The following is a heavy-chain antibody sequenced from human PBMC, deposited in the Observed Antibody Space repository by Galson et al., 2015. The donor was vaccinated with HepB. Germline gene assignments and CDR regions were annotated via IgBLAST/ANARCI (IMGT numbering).Heavy chain of an antibody. D-gene: IGHD3-22*01. Sequence: SLRLSCAASGFSFGGYAMSWVRQAPGKGLEWVSSISGSGASTFYADSVRGRFTISRDNSENMVYLQMNSLRAEDTAVYYCAKGSRGYSIYYFDCWGQGALVTVSS. CDR3: AKGSRGYSIYYFDC. CDR1: GFSFGGYA. J-gene: IGHJ4*02. V-gene: IGHV3-23*01. CDR2: ISGSGAST.